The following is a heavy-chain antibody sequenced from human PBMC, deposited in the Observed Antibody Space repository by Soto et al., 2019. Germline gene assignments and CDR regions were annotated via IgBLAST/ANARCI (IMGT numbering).Heavy chain of an antibody. Sequence: SVKVSCKASGGTFSSYAISWVRQAPGQGLEWMGGIIPIFGTANYAKKFQGRVTITADKSTSTAYMELSSLRSEDTAVYYCAREGWSRNCSGGSCYYYYYGMDVWGQGTTVTVSS. CDR3: AREGWSRNCSGGSCYYYYYGMDV. J-gene: IGHJ6*02. CDR2: IIPIFGTA. D-gene: IGHD2-15*01. V-gene: IGHV1-69*06. CDR1: GGTFSSYA.